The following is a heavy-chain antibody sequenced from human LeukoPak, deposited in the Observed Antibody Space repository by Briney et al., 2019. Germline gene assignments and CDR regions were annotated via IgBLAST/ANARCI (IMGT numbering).Heavy chain of an antibody. D-gene: IGHD3-10*01. CDR2: INHSGST. CDR1: GGSFSGYY. J-gene: IGHJ5*02. V-gene: IGHV4-34*01. CDR3: ARRLGALYYYGSETPPRWFDP. Sequence: PSETLSLTCAVYGGSFSGYYWSWIRQPPGKGLEWIGEINHSGSTNYNPSLKSRVTISVDTSKNQFSLKLSSVTAADTAVYYCARRLGALYYYGSETPPRWFDPWGQGTLVTVSS.